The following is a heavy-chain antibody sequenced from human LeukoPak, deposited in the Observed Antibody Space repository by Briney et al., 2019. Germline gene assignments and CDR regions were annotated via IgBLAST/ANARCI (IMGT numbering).Heavy chain of an antibody. CDR3: ARVSAITGATDALDF. V-gene: IGHV3-72*01. Sequence: PGGSLRLSCAASGFTFSDHFMDWVRQAPGKGLEWVGRIRKKPNSYTTEYAASVKGRFTISRDDSKNSLYLQTNSLEAEDTGVYYCARVSAITGATDALDFWGQGAMVTVSS. J-gene: IGHJ3*01. D-gene: IGHD1-20*01. CDR1: GFTFSDHF. CDR2: IRKKPNSYTT.